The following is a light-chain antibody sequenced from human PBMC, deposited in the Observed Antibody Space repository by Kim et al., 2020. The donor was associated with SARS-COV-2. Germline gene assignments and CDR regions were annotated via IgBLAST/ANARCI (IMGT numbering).Light chain of an antibody. CDR1: QSVSSY. J-gene: IGKJ5*01. CDR2: DAS. V-gene: IGKV3-11*01. CDR3: QQRSHWLIT. Sequence: LSPGERATLSCRASQSVSSYLAWYQQKLGQAPRLLIYDASNRATGIPARFSGTGSGTDFTLTISSLDPEDFAVYYCQQRSHWLITFGQGTLLEIK.